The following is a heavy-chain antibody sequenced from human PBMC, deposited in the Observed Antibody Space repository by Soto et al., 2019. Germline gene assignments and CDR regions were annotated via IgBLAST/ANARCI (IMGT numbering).Heavy chain of an antibody. D-gene: IGHD3-3*01. CDR2: ISGSGGAT. CDR1: GFTFTSFA. J-gene: IGHJ4*02. Sequence: PXGFLRLSCAASGFTFTSFALSWVRQAPGKGLEWVSAISGSGGATYYADSVKGRFTVSRDNSRNTVYLQVDSLRVEDTAVYHCEIGEWLSTSYFNFWGKGTLVTVSS. V-gene: IGHV3-23*01. CDR3: EIGEWLSTSYFNF.